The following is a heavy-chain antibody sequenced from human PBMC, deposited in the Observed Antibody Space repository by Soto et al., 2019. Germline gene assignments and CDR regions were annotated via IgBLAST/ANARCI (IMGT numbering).Heavy chain of an antibody. CDR2: IWHDGSKK. CDR1: GFTFSSYG. D-gene: IGHD3-10*01. CDR3: ARDADGDDGTGGGMDV. Sequence: QVQLVESGGGVVQPGTSLRLSCAVSGFTFSSYGMHWVRQAPGKGLEWVAVIWHDGSKKYYVDSVKGRFTISRDSSKNILYLQMNSLRVEDTAVYYCARDADGDDGTGGGMDVWGQGTTVTASS. V-gene: IGHV3-33*01. J-gene: IGHJ6*02.